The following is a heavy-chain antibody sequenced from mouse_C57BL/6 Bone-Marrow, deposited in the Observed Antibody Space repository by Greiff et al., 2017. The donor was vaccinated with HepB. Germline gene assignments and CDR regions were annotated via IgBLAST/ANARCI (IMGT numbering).Heavy chain of an antibody. J-gene: IGHJ2*01. CDR2: INPNNGGT. CDR3: ARRSLYWYGSSYNY. Sequence: EVQLQQSGPELVKPGASVKISCKASGYTFTDYYMNWVKQSHGKSLEWIGDINPNNGGTSYNQKFKGKATLTVDKSSSTAYMELRSLTSEDSAVYYCARRSLYWYGSSYNYWGQGTTLTVSS. CDR1: GYTFTDYY. V-gene: IGHV1-26*01. D-gene: IGHD1-1*01.